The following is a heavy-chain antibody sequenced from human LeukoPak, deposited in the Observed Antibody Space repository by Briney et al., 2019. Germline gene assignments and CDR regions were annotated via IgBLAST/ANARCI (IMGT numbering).Heavy chain of an antibody. D-gene: IGHD6-19*01. V-gene: IGHV3-72*01. CDR3: ARVGSGFSWDY. J-gene: IGHJ4*02. Sequence: GGSLRLSCAVSGFTFSDHYMDWVRQAPGARLEWVGRTRNKANSYTTEYAASVRGRFSISRDDSKNSLYLQMNSLKTEDTAVYYCARVGSGFSWDYWGQGTLVTVSS. CDR2: TRNKANSYTT. CDR1: GFTFSDHY.